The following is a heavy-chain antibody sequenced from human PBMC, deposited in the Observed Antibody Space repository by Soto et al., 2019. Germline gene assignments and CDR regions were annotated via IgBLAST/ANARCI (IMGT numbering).Heavy chain of an antibody. CDR1: GFTFSSYG. D-gene: IGHD3-10*01. V-gene: IGHV3-30*18. J-gene: IGHJ3*02. CDR2: ISYDGSNK. Sequence: GGSLRLSCAASGFTFSSYGMHWVRQAPGKGLEWVAVISYDGSNKYYADSVKGRFTISRDNSKNTLYLQMNSLRAEDTAVYYCAKDGLWFGILDAFDIWGQGTMVTVSS. CDR3: AKDGLWFGILDAFDI.